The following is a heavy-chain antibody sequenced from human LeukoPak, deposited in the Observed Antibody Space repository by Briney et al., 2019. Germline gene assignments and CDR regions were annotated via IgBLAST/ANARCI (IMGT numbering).Heavy chain of an antibody. J-gene: IGHJ4*02. Sequence: SETLSLTCAVYGGSFSGYYWSWIRQPPGKGLEWRGEINHSGSTNYNPSLKSRVTISVDTSKTQFYLKLSSVTAADRAVYYCVRGPTSSYYDSSGYYYVYWGQGTLVTVSS. CDR3: VRGPTSSYYDSSGYYYVY. CDR2: INHSGST. CDR1: GGSFSGYY. D-gene: IGHD3-22*01. V-gene: IGHV4-34*01.